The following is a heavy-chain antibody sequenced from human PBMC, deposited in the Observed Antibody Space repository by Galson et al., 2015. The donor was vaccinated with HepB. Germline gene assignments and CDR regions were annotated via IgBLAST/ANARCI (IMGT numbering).Heavy chain of an antibody. CDR2: ITWDGGSI. CDR1: GFSFDDYT. CDR3: AKDGGDDKGDLGKYYYYAMDV. D-gene: IGHD4-17*01. V-gene: IGHV3-43*01. J-gene: IGHJ6*01. Sequence: SLRLSCAASGFSFDDYTMHWVRQVPGKGLEWVSLITWDGGSIFYGDSVKGRFTISRDNSKNSLYLQMNTLGAEDTALYYCAKDGGDDKGDLGKYYYYAMDVWGQGTTVTVSS.